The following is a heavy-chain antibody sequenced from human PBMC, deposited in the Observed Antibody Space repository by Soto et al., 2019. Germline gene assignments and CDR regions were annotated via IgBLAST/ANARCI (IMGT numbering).Heavy chain of an antibody. D-gene: IGHD2-15*01. J-gene: IGHJ4*02. CDR3: ARGPLPAEASYIAGGQLDY. CDR2: ISYDGSNK. CDR1: GFTFSSYA. V-gene: IGHV3-30-3*01. Sequence: GGSLRLSCAASGFTFSSYAMHWVRQAPGKGLEWVAVISYDGSNKYYADSVKGRFTISRDNSKNTLYLQMNSLRAEDTAVYYCARGPLPAEASYIAGGQLDYWGQGTLVTVSS.